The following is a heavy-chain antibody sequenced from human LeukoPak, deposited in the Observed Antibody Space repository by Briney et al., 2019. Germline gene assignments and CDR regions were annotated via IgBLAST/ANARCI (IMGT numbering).Heavy chain of an antibody. Sequence: SETLSLTCTVSGGSISGYYWSWIRQPPWNGLEWIGYVYYSGSSYYNPSLRSRVTISVDTSKNHFSLKLSSVTAADTAVYYCARNRDGYNSFDYWGQGTLVTVSS. J-gene: IGHJ4*02. CDR2: VYYSGSS. D-gene: IGHD5-24*01. CDR3: ARNRDGYNSFDY. CDR1: GGSISGYY. V-gene: IGHV4-59*12.